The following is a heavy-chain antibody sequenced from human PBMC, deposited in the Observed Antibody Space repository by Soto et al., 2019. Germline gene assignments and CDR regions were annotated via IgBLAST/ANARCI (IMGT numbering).Heavy chain of an antibody. CDR1: GYSIGSAYN. CDR3: ARACYGDYAAYYYGMDV. V-gene: IGHV4-38-2*01. J-gene: IGHJ6*02. Sequence: SETLSLTCAVSGYSIGSAYNWGWIRQPPGKGLEWIGNIYHSGTTYYNPSLESRVTISVDTSNNQFSLKLNSVTAADTAVYYCARACYGDYAAYYYGMDVWGQGTTVTVSS. CDR2: IYHSGTT. D-gene: IGHD4-17*01.